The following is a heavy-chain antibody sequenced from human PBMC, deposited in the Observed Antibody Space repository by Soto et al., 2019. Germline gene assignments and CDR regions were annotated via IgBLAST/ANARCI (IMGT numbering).Heavy chain of an antibody. Sequence: QVQLVQSGAEVKKPGSSVKVSCKASGGTFSSYTISWVRQAPGQGLEWMGRIIPILGIANYAQKFQGRVTITADKSTSTAYMELSSLRSEDTAVYYCARDQYDSSGYYFDYWGQGNLVTVSS. CDR3: ARDQYDSSGYYFDY. CDR1: GGTFSSYT. D-gene: IGHD3-22*01. J-gene: IGHJ4*02. V-gene: IGHV1-69*08. CDR2: IIPILGIA.